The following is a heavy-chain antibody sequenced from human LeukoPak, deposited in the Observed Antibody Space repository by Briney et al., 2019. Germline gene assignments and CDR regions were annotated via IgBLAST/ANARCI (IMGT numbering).Heavy chain of an antibody. J-gene: IGHJ5*02. D-gene: IGHD3-10*01. Sequence: SETLSLTCAVYGGSFSGYSWNWIRQPPGKGLEWVGEINHSRSTKYNPSLNNRVSISIDTSKKQFSLKLSSVTAADTAVYYCARGGYYGSGNDFRFDPWGQGTLVTVSS. CDR3: ARGGYYGSGNDFRFDP. CDR2: INHSRST. V-gene: IGHV4-34*01. CDR1: GGSFSGYS.